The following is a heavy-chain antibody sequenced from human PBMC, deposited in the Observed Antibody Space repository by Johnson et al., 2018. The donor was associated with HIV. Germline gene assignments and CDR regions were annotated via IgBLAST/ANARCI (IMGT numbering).Heavy chain of an antibody. D-gene: IGHD3-22*01. CDR3: ARDLPYYYDSSNKNGAFDI. CDR1: GFTFSSYD. V-gene: IGHV3-66*01. CDR2: IYSGGST. Sequence: VQLVESGGGLVQPGGSLRLSCVASGFTFSSYDMHWVRQTTGKGLEWVSVIYSGGSTYYADSVKGRFTISRDNSKNTLYLQMNTLRAEDTAVYYCARDLPYYYDSSNKNGAFDIWGQGTVVTVS. J-gene: IGHJ3*02.